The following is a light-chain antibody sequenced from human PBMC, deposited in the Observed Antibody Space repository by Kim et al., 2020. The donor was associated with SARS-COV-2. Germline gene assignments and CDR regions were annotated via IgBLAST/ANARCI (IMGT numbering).Light chain of an antibody. V-gene: IGLV3-19*01. CDR1: SLRTYY. J-gene: IGLJ2*01. CDR2: GKN. Sequence: ALGQTVRNTCQGDSLRTYYASWYQQKPGQAPVRVIYGKNNRPSGIPDRFSGSSSGNTASLTITGAQAEDEADYYCNSRDTSGNHLVFGGGTQLTVL. CDR3: NSRDTSGNHLV.